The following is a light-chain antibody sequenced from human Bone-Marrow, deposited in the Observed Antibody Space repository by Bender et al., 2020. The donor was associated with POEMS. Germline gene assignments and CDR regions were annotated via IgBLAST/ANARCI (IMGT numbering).Light chain of an antibody. CDR1: SSDVGTYKL. J-gene: IGLJ1*01. CDR2: EVS. Sequence: QSALTQPPSASGSPGQSVTISCTGTSSDVGTYKLVSWYQQHPDKVPKLIIYEVSKRPSGVSNRFSGSMSANTASLTISGLQAEDEADYYCCSYSGTFTYVFGTGTQVTVL. V-gene: IGLV2-23*02. CDR3: CSYSGTFTYV.